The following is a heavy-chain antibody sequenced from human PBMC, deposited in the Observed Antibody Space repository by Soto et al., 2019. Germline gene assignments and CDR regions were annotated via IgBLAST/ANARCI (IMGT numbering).Heavy chain of an antibody. J-gene: IGHJ4*02. V-gene: IGHV2-5*02. CDR3: ALRTSYYGSSGRAFDY. D-gene: IGHD3-22*01. CDR2: IYWDDDK. Sequence: SGPTLVNPTQTLTLTCTFSGFSLTTTGLGVGWIRQPPGKAPEWLALIYWDDDKRYSPSLKSRLTVTKDTSKNQVVLTMTNMDPVDTATYYCALRTSYYGSSGRAFDYWSQGTLVTGSS. CDR1: GFSLTTTGLG.